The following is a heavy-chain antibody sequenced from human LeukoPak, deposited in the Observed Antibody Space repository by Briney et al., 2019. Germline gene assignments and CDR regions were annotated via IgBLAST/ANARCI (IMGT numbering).Heavy chain of an antibody. J-gene: IGHJ4*02. CDR3: ARAPGGEGYNPHFDY. CDR2: IIPIFGTA. Sequence: ASVKVSCKASGGTFSSYAISWVRQAPGQGLEWMGGIIPIFGTANYAQKFQGRVTITTDESTSTAYMELSSLRSEDTAVYYCARAPGGEGYNPHFDYWGQGTLVTVSS. CDR1: GGTFSSYA. D-gene: IGHD5-24*01. V-gene: IGHV1-69*05.